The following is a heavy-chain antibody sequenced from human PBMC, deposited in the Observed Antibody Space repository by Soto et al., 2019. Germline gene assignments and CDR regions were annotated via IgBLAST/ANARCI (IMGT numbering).Heavy chain of an antibody. J-gene: IGHJ4*02. CDR2: IYYSGST. CDR3: ARDNYDFWSGHSFDY. D-gene: IGHD3-3*01. Sequence: PSETLSLTCTVSGGSISSHYWSWIRQPPGNGLDWIGYIYYSGSTNYNPSLKNRVSISVDTSKNQSSLKLSSVTAADTAVYYCARDNYDFWSGHSFDYWGQGTLVTVSS. V-gene: IGHV4-59*11. CDR1: GGSISSHY.